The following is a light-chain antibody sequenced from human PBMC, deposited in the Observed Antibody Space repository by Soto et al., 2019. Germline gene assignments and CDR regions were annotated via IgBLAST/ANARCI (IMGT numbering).Light chain of an antibody. Sequence: DIQMTQSPSSLSASVGDRVTIACRASQNISHYLNWYQQKPGKAPKVLIHPASSLQSGVPSRFSGSGSGTDFTLTITSLQPEDFATYYCQQSYSPSLTFGQGTRLEVK. V-gene: IGKV1-39*01. CDR2: PAS. CDR3: QQSYSPSLT. CDR1: QNISHY. J-gene: IGKJ5*01.